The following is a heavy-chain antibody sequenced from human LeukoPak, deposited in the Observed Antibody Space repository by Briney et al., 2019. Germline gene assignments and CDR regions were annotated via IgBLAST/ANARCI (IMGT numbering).Heavy chain of an antibody. CDR1: GGSISSGGYY. D-gene: IGHD5-12*01. J-gene: IGHJ4*02. V-gene: IGHV4-30-2*01. Sequence: SQTLSLTCTVSGGSISSGGYYWSWIRQPPGKGLEWIGEINHSGSTNYNPSLKSRVTISVDTSKNQFSLKLSSVTAADTAVYYCARGYAPAVFDYWGQGTLVTVSS. CDR3: ARGYAPAVFDY. CDR2: INHSGST.